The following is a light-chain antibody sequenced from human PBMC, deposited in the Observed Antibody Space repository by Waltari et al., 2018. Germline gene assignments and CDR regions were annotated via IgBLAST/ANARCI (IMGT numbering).Light chain of an antibody. CDR2: TAS. Sequence: DIQLTQSPSFLSASVGDRVTITCRSSQGIGNYLAWYQQKAGKAPKLLIHTASTLQGGVPSRFSGSGSGTEFTLTISSLQPEDFATYYCQQYNRKGWTFGQGTKVEIK. J-gene: IGKJ1*01. V-gene: IGKV1-9*01. CDR3: QQYNRKGWT. CDR1: QGIGNY.